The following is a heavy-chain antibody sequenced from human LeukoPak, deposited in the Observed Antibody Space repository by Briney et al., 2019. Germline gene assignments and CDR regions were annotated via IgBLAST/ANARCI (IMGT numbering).Heavy chain of an antibody. CDR2: INPNSGGT. Sequence: ASVKVSCKASGYTFTGYYMHWVRQAPGQGLEWMGWINPNSGGTNYAQKFQGRVTMTRDTSISTAYMELSRLRSDDTAVYYCARDFFWGGGRDLQQGYWGQGTLVTVSS. J-gene: IGHJ4*02. D-gene: IGHD3-16*01. CDR3: ARDFFWGGGRDLQQGY. CDR1: GYTFTGYY. V-gene: IGHV1-2*02.